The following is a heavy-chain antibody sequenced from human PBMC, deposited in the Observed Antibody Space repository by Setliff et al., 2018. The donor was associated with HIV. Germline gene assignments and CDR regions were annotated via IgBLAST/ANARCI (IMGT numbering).Heavy chain of an antibody. CDR1: EGSITGYY. Sequence: SETLSLTCTVSEGSITGYYWTWIRQPPGRGLEWIGYIFYSGTTKFNPSLKSRASISVDSFNNQFSLKLTSVTAADTAVYFCARFNAPLGSSIYYDYWGPGLLVTVS. J-gene: IGHJ4*02. CDR2: IFYSGTT. V-gene: IGHV4-59*01. CDR3: ARFNAPLGSSIYYDY. D-gene: IGHD3-22*01.